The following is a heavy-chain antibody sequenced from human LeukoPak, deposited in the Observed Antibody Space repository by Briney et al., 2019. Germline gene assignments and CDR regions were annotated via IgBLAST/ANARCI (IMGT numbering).Heavy chain of an antibody. CDR2: IYYSGST. D-gene: IGHD3-3*01. CDR1: GGSISSYY. CDR3: ARTPNYDFWSGPQPLGY. J-gene: IGHJ4*02. Sequence: SETLSLTCTVSGGSISSYYWSWIRQPPGKGLEWIGYIYYSGSTNYNPSLKSRVTISVDTSKNQFSLKLSSVTAADTAVYYCARTPNYDFWSGPQPLGYWGQGTLVTVSS. V-gene: IGHV4-59*01.